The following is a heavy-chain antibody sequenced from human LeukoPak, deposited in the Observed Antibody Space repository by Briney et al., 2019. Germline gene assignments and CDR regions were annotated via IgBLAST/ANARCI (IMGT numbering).Heavy chain of an antibody. V-gene: IGHV1-2*02. J-gene: IGHJ4*02. CDR2: INPNSGGT. Sequence: GASVKVSCKASGYTFTGYYMHWVRQAPGQGLEWMGWINPNSGGTNYAQKLQGRVTMTTDTSTSTAYMELRSLRSDDTAVYYCARDDRSTNGVHALTDYWGQGTLVTVSS. D-gene: IGHD2-8*01. CDR1: GYTFTGYY. CDR3: ARDDRSTNGVHALTDY.